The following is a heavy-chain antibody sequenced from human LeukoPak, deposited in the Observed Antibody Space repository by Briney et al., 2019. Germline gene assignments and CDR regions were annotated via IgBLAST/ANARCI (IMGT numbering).Heavy chain of an antibody. D-gene: IGHD5-18*01. CDR1: GFTFNSYG. CDR2: ISYDGSNK. V-gene: IGHV3-30*18. J-gene: IGHJ4*02. CDR3: AKLHRRVDTAMVTDY. Sequence: GGSLRLSCAASGFTFNSYGMHWVRQAPGKGLEWVAVISYDGSNKYYADSVKGRFTISRDNSKNTLYLQMNSLRAEDTAVYYCAKLHRRVDTAMVTDYWGQGTLVTVSS.